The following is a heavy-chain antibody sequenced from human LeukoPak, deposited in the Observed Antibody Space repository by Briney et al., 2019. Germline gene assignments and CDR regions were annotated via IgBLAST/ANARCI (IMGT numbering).Heavy chain of an antibody. CDR2: ISYSGST. Sequence: PSETLSLTCTVSGGSVSSGSYYWSWIRQPPGKGLEWIGYISYSGSTNYNPSHKSRVSILVDTSKNQFSLKLSSVTAADTAVYYCARARAGLFDYWGQGTLVAVSS. V-gene: IGHV4-61*01. D-gene: IGHD6-13*01. CDR1: GGSVSSGSYY. J-gene: IGHJ4*02. CDR3: ARARAGLFDY.